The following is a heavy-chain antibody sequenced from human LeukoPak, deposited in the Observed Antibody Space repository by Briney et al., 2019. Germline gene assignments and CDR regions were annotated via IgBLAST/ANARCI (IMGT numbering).Heavy chain of an antibody. Sequence: SETLSLTCTVSGGSISSYYWSWIRQPAGKGLEWIGHIYTSGSTNYNPSLKSRVTMSVDTSKNQFSLKLSSVTAADTAVYYCARERWGYSYGYGTYYFDYWGQGTLVTVSS. CDR1: GGSISSYY. CDR3: ARERWGYSYGYGTYYFDY. CDR2: IYTSGST. V-gene: IGHV4-4*07. D-gene: IGHD5-18*01. J-gene: IGHJ4*02.